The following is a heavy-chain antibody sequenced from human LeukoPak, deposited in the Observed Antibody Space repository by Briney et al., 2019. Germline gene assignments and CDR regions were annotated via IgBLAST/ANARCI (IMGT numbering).Heavy chain of an antibody. CDR3: AREHRDVGAKVDY. CDR2: INGDGSNI. CDR1: GFTFISHW. Sequence: GWSLRLSCAASGFTFISHWMHWVRQAPGKGLVWVSRINGDGSNIDYADSVQHRCTIHRDNDENKVYVQMNSLRAEDTAVYYCAREHRDVGAKVDYWGQGTLVTVSS. J-gene: IGHJ4*02. D-gene: IGHD1-26*01. V-gene: IGHV3-74*01.